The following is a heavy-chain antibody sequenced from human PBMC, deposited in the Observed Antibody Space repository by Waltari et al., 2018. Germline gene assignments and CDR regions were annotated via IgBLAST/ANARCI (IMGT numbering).Heavy chain of an antibody. Sequence: QVQLQESGPGLVKPSETLSLTCPVSGGSISSYSWSWIRQPAGKGLEWIGRIYSSGGTNYNPSLRSRVTMSVDTSKNQFSLKLNSVTAADTAVYYCARDWAAVADYYFDYWGQGTLVTVSS. CDR1: GGSISSYS. CDR3: ARDWAAVADYYFDY. V-gene: IGHV4-4*07. CDR2: IYSSGGT. J-gene: IGHJ4*02. D-gene: IGHD6-19*01.